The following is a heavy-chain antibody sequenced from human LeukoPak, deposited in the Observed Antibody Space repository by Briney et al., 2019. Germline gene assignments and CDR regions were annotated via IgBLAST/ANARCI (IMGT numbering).Heavy chain of an antibody. Sequence: GGSLRLSCAASGFTVSSNYMSWVRQAPGKGLEWVAFIRYDGSNKYYADSVKGRFTISRDNSKSTLYLQMNSLRGEDTALYYCAKDPDSTHWDLAFDIWGQGTMVTVSS. CDR1: GFTVSSNY. CDR3: AKDPDSTHWDLAFDI. V-gene: IGHV3-30*02. D-gene: IGHD2-2*01. CDR2: IRYDGSNK. J-gene: IGHJ3*02.